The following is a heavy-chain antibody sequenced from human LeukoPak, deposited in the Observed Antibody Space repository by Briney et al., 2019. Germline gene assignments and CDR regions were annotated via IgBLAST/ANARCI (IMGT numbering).Heavy chain of an antibody. D-gene: IGHD2-15*01. J-gene: IGHJ6*03. CDR2: IIPIFGTA. V-gene: IGHV1-69*05. Sequence: GASVKASCKASGGTFSSYAISWVRQAPGQGLEWMGRIIPIFGTANYAQKFQGRVTITTDESTSTAYMELSSLRSEDTAVYYCARYTRADCSGGSCYPLYYYYYMDVWGKGTTVTVSS. CDR3: ARYTRADCSGGSCYPLYYYYYMDV. CDR1: GGTFSSYA.